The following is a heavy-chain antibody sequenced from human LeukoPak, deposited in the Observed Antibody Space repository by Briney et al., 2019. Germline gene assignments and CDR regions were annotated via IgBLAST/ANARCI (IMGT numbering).Heavy chain of an antibody. D-gene: IGHD4-23*01. CDR1: GFTFSSYA. CDR2: ISSNGGST. J-gene: IGHJ4*02. Sequence: GGSLRLSCAASGFTFSSYAMHWVRQAPGKGLEYVSAISSNGGSTYYENSVKGTFTIYRDNSKNTLYLQMGSLRAEDMAVYYCASLSYGGYWGQGTLVTVSS. CDR3: ASLSYGGY. V-gene: IGHV3-64*01.